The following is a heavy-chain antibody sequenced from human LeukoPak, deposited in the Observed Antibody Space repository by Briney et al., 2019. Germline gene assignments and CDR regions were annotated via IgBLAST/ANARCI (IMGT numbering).Heavy chain of an antibody. CDR2: IYYSGST. J-gene: IGHJ4*02. D-gene: IGHD6-19*01. CDR3: ARVSGGGAVAGAFDY. Sequence: SETLSLTCTVSGGSISSSSYYWGWIRQPPGKGLEWIGSIYYSGSTYYNPSLKSRVTISVDTSKNQFSLKLSSVTAADTAVYYCARVSGGGAVAGAFDYWGQGTLVTVSS. CDR1: GGSISSSSYY. V-gene: IGHV4-39*07.